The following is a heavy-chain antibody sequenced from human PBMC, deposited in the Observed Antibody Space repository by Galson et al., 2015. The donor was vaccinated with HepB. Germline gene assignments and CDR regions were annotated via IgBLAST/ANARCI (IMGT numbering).Heavy chain of an antibody. CDR1: GYTFTGYY. J-gene: IGHJ3*02. CDR3: ASYSGSYYGAFDI. CDR2: INPNSGGT. Sequence: SVKVSCKASGYTFTGYYMHWVRQAPGQGLEWMGWINPNSGGTNYAQKFQGRVTMTRDTSISTAYMELSRLRSDDTAVYYCASYSGSYYGAFDIWGQGTMVTVSS. D-gene: IGHD1-26*01. V-gene: IGHV1-2*02.